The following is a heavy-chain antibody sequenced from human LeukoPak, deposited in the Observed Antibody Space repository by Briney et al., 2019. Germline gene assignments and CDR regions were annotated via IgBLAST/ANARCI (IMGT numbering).Heavy chain of an antibody. D-gene: IGHD3-10*02. Sequence: GGSLRLSCAASGFGFEDYAMHWVRQAPGKGLEWVSGMSTNSRKIVYADSVKGRFTISRDNAKNSLYLEMNSLRAEDTAVYYFGKDIDPLGNSVRAFDIWGQGTTGTASP. CDR2: MSTNSRKI. V-gene: IGHV3-9*01. CDR3: GKDIDPLGNSVRAFDI. CDR1: GFGFEDYA. J-gene: IGHJ3*02.